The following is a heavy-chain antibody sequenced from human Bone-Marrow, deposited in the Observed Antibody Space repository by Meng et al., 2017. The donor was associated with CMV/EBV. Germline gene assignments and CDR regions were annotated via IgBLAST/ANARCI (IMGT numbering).Heavy chain of an antibody. CDR2: IYSGGSST. Sequence: GESLKISCAASGFTFSSYAMSWVRQAPGKGLEWVSVIYSGGSSTYYADSVKGRFTISRDNSKNTLYLQMNSLRAEDTAVYYCVNCGPYGGYVLYWGQGPRVTGSS. D-gene: IGHD5-12*01. CDR3: VNCGPYGGYVLY. V-gene: IGHV3-23*03. CDR1: GFTFSSYA. J-gene: IGHJ4*02.